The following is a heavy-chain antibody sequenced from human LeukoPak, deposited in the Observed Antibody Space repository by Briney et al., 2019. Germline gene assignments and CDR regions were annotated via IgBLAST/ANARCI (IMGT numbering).Heavy chain of an antibody. D-gene: IGHD4-17*01. CDR3: ATHLPYDYGDYGTPDY. CDR1: GGTFSSYA. V-gene: IGHV1-69*01. J-gene: IGHJ4*02. Sequence: ASVKVSCKASGGTFSSYAISWVRQAPGQGLEWMGGIIPIFGTANYAQKFQGRVTITADESTSTAYMELSSLRSEDTAVYYCATHLPYDYGDYGTPDYWGQGTLVTVSS. CDR2: IIPIFGTA.